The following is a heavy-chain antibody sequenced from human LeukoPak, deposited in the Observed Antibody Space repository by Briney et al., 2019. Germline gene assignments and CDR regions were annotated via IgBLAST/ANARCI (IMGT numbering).Heavy chain of an antibody. D-gene: IGHD6-19*01. CDR2: ISFSDRNI. CDR1: GFTFSSYF. J-gene: IGHJ4*02. CDR3: AKDSVDSSGRSPIDY. Sequence: GGSLTLSCSASGFTFSSYFMSWVRHAPVNGPDWFSAISFSDRNIYYADSVKGRFTISRDNSKNTLYLQMNSLRAEDTAVYYCAKDSVDSSGRSPIDYWGQGTLVTVSS. V-gene: IGHV3-23*01.